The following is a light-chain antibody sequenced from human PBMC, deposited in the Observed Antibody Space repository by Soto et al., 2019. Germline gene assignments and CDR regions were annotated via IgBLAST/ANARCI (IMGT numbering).Light chain of an antibody. CDR3: SSYTSANTYV. V-gene: IGLV2-14*01. CDR2: EVT. Sequence: QSALSQPASVSGSPGQSITISCTGTSSDVGGYRYVSWYQQFPGKAPKLMIYEVTNRPSGVSNRFSGSKSGNTASLTISGLQAEDEADYYCSSYTSANTYVFGTGTKLTVL. J-gene: IGLJ1*01. CDR1: SSDVGGYRY.